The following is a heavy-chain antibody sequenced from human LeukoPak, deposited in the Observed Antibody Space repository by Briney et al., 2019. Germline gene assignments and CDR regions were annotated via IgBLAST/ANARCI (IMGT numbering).Heavy chain of an antibody. V-gene: IGHV5-51*01. CDR2: IYPGDSDT. J-gene: IGHJ6*02. Sequence: GESLQTSCKGSGYSFSSYWIGWVRQMPGKGLEWMGIIYPGDSDTRYSPSFQGQVTISADMSISTAYLQWSSLKASDTAMYYCARLPDSSGRGPYYYGMDVWGQGTTVTVSS. CDR3: ARLPDSSGRGPYYYGMDV. D-gene: IGHD3-22*01. CDR1: GYSFSSYW.